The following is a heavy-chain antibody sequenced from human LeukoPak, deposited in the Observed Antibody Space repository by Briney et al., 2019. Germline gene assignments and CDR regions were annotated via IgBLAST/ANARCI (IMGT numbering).Heavy chain of an antibody. J-gene: IGHJ4*02. CDR1: GYTFTTYY. CDR3: ARDRAMIRGLIPLDY. D-gene: IGHD3-10*01. Sequence: ASVKVSCKASGYTFTTYYMHWVRQAPGQGLEWMGIINPGGGSTRYAQKFQGRVTLTCDTSTSTVYMELSSLTSDDTAVYFCARDRAMIRGLIPLDYWGQGTQVTVSS. CDR2: INPGGGST. V-gene: IGHV1-46*01.